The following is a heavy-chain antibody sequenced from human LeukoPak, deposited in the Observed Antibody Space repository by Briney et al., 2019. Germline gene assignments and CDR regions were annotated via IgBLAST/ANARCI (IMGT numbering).Heavy chain of an antibody. J-gene: IGHJ4*02. Sequence: PGGSLRLSCAASGFTFSSYAMHWVRQAPGKGLEWVAVISYDGSNKYYADSVKGRFTISRDNSKNTLYLQMNSLSAEDTAVYYCARDLSGDGDYWGQGTLVTVSS. CDR1: GFTFSSYA. CDR2: ISYDGSNK. D-gene: IGHD1-26*01. V-gene: IGHV3-30-3*01. CDR3: ARDLSGDGDY.